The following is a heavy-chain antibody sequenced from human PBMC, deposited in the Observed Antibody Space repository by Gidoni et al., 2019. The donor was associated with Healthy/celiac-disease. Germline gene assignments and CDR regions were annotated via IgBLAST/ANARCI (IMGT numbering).Heavy chain of an antibody. Sequence: EVQLVESGGGLVQPGRSLRLSCTASGFTFGDYAMSWVRQAPGKGLEWVGFIRSKAYGGTTEYAASVKGRFTISRDDSKSIAYLQMNSLKTEDTAVYYCTRPDTAMVRLYYYMDVWGKGTTVTVSS. D-gene: IGHD5-18*01. CDR2: IRSKAYGGTT. V-gene: IGHV3-49*04. CDR3: TRPDTAMVRLYYYMDV. J-gene: IGHJ6*03. CDR1: GFTFGDYA.